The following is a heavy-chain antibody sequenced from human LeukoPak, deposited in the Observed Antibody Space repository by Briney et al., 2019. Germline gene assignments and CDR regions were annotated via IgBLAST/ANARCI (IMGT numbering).Heavy chain of an antibody. CDR2: ISSDGSST. CDR1: GFTFSSYS. Sequence: GGSLRLSCAASGFTFSSYSMNWVRQAPGKGLEWVSLISSDGSSTTYADSVKGRFTISRDSAKNTLYLQMNSLRAEDTAVYYCARRRLPAADPWYFDLWGRGTLVTVSS. CDR3: ARRRLPAADPWYFDL. D-gene: IGHD6-13*01. V-gene: IGHV3-74*01. J-gene: IGHJ2*01.